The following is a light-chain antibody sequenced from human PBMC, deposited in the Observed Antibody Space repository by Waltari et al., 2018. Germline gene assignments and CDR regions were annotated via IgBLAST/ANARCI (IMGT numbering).Light chain of an antibody. Sequence: QSALTQPRSVSGSPRQSVTISCTGTTSDVGAYNSVSWYQQHPGKVPKLLIFDDIKRPAGVPDRFSASKAGNSASRTISGLQPDDAADYYCCSYASGDTVEVLVGGGTKVTVL. CDR1: TSDVGAYNS. V-gene: IGLV2-11*01. CDR2: DDI. J-gene: IGLJ2*01. CDR3: CSYASGDTVEVL.